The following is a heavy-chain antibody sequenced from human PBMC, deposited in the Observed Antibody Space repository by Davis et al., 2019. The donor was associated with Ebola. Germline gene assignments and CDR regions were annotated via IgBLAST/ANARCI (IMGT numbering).Heavy chain of an antibody. CDR3: ARANSGCTGGGCFSGHYFDP. D-gene: IGHD2-15*01. CDR2: IGTIGGDT. Sequence: PGGSLRLSCAASGFTFSYYDMHWVRQAAGKGLEWVSGIGTIGGDTHYAGSVKGRFTISRDDAKNSLYLQMNSLRAGDTAVYYCARANSGCTGGGCFSGHYFDPWGQGTLVTVSS. CDR1: GFTFSYYD. J-gene: IGHJ5*02. V-gene: IGHV3-13*01.